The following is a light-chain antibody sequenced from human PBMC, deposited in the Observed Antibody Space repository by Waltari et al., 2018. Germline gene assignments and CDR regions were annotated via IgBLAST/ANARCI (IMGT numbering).Light chain of an antibody. CDR2: QDT. J-gene: IGLJ2*01. V-gene: IGLV3-1*01. CDR1: KLGDKY. Sequence: SYELTQPPSVSVSPGQTASITCPGNKLGDKYACWYQQKPGQSPVVVLYQDTKRPSGIPERFSGSNSGNTATLPISGTQAMDEADYYCQTWDTSTYHVVFGGGTKLTVL. CDR3: QTWDTSTYHVV.